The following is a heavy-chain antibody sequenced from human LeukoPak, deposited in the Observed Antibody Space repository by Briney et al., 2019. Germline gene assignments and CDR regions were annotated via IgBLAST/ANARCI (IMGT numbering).Heavy chain of an antibody. D-gene: IGHD3-3*01. V-gene: IGHV4-61*01. CDR2: IYYSGST. CDR3: ARVTYSSYDFCSGSPEAFDI. CDR1: GGSVSSGSYY. Sequence: PSEALSLTCTVSGGSVSSGSYYWSWIRQPPGKGLEWIGYIYYSGSTNYNPSLKGRVTISVDKSKNQFSLKLSSVTAADTAVYYCARVTYSSYDFCSGSPEAFDIWGQGTMVTVSS. J-gene: IGHJ3*02.